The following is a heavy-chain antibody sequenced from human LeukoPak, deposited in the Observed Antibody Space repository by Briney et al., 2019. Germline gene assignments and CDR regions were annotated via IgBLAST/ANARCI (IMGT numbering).Heavy chain of an antibody. J-gene: IGHJ4*02. D-gene: IGHD6-19*01. Sequence: PSETLSLTCTVSGGSISSSSYYWGWIRQPPGKGLEWIGSIYYSGSTYYNPSLKSRVTISVDTSKNQSSLKLSSVTAADTAVYYCARDGFSSGWWRDYWGQGTLVTVSS. CDR2: IYYSGST. CDR1: GGSISSSSYY. CDR3: ARDGFSSGWWRDY. V-gene: IGHV4-39*07.